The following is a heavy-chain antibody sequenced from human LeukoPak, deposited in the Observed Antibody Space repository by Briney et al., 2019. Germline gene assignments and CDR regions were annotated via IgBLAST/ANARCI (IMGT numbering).Heavy chain of an antibody. CDR1: GGSITSGRYY. CDR3: ARYCGGNSGTGFDP. J-gene: IGHJ5*02. V-gene: IGHV4-61*01. Sequence: PSETLSLTCTVSGGSITSGRYYWSWIRQPPGKGLEWIGYIYYTGSTNYNPSLKSRVTISVDTSKNQFSLKLSSVTAADTAVYYCARYCGGNSGTGFDPWGQGTLVTVSS. CDR2: IYYTGST. D-gene: IGHD4-23*01.